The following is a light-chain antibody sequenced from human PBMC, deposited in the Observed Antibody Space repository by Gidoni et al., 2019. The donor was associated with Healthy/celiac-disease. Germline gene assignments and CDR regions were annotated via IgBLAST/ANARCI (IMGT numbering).Light chain of an antibody. V-gene: IGKV1-5*03. CDR2: KAS. J-gene: IGKJ2*01. Sequence: DIQMTQSPSTLSASVGDRVTITCRASPSISSWLAWYQQKPGKAPKLLIYKASSLESGVPSRFSGSGSGTEFTLTISSLQPDDFATYYCQQYNSYSTTFXQXTKLEIK. CDR1: PSISSW. CDR3: QQYNSYSTT.